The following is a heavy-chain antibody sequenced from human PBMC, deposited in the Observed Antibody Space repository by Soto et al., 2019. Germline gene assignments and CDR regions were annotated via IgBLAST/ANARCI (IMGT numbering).Heavy chain of an antibody. J-gene: IGHJ4*02. Sequence: SETLSLTCTVSGGSIDSYYWSWIRQRPGKGLEWIGYIYHSGSTDYNPSLNSRVTISVATSKKQFSLNLTSVTAADTAVYYCAPNVDTATGYDYWGQGALVTVSS. CDR1: GGSIDSYY. CDR2: IYHSGST. CDR3: APNVDTATGYDY. V-gene: IGHV4-59*01. D-gene: IGHD5-18*01.